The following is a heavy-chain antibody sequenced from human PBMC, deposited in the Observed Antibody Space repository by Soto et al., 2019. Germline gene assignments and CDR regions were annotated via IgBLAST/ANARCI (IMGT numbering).Heavy chain of an antibody. CDR2: IYYSGST. Sequence: QLQLQESGPGLVKPSETLSLTCTVSGGSISSSSYYWGWIRQPPGKGLEWIGNIYYSGSTYYNPSLKGRFPISVGTSKNQFSLKLSSVTAADTAVYYCASQASPYYYYGMDVWGQGTTVTVSS. CDR3: ASQASPYYYYGMDV. V-gene: IGHV4-39*01. J-gene: IGHJ6*02. CDR1: GGSISSSSYY.